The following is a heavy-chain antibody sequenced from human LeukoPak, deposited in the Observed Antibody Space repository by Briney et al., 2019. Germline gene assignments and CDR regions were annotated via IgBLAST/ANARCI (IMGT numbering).Heavy chain of an antibody. CDR3: AKSGQFDS. J-gene: IGHJ4*02. V-gene: IGHV1-18*01. CDR2: ISAYNGNT. CDR1: GYTFTSYG. Sequence: ASVKVSCKASGYTFTSYGITWVRQAPGQGLEWMGWISAYNGNTNYAQEFQGRVTMTTDTSTSTAYMELKSLSSDDTAVYYCAKSGQFDSWGQGTLLTVSS.